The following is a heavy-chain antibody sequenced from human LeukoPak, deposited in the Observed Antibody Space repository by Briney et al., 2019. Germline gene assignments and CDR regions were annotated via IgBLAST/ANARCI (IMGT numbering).Heavy chain of an antibody. V-gene: IGHV3-23*01. J-gene: IGHJ4*02. D-gene: IGHD2-15*01. CDR1: GFTFSGYA. CDR3: AKRPGRLYYFDY. CDR2: ISGNGGSP. Sequence: TGGSLRLSCAASGFTFSGYAMSWVRQAPGKGLEWVSGISGNGGSPYYADSVKGRFTISRDNSKNALYLQMNSLRVEDTAVYYCAKRPGRLYYFDYWGQGTLVTVSS.